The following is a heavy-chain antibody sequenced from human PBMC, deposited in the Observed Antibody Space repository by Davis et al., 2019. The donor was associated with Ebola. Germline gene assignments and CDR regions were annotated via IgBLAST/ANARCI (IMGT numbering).Heavy chain of an antibody. CDR3: ASEVYYYYDSSGYYN. J-gene: IGHJ4*02. V-gene: IGHV6-1*01. Sequence: SQTLSLTCAISGDSVSSNSAAWNWIRQSPSRGLEWLGRTYYRSKWYNDYAVSVKSRITINPDTSKNQFPLQLNSVTPEDTAVYYCASEVYYYYDSSGYYNWGQGTLVTVSS. CDR2: TYYRSKWYN. D-gene: IGHD3-22*01. CDR1: GDSVSSNSAA.